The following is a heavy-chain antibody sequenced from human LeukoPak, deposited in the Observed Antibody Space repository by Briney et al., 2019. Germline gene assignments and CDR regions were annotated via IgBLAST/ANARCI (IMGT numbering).Heavy chain of an antibody. CDR3: ARDGPGMVTTSDYYYGMDV. CDR2: IWYDGSNK. Sequence: PGGSLRLSCAASGFTFSSYGMHWVRQAPGKGLEWVAVIWYDGSNKYYADSVKGRFTISRDNSKNTLYLQMNSLRAEDTAVYYCARDGPGMVTTSDYYYGMDVWGQGTTVTVSS. V-gene: IGHV3-33*01. CDR1: GFTFSSYG. D-gene: IGHD4-17*01. J-gene: IGHJ6*02.